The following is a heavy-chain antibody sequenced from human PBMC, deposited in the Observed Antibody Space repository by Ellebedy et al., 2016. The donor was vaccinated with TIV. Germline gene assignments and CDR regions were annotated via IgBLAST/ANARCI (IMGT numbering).Heavy chain of an antibody. Sequence: GGSLRLSCATSGFTLSDFYMSWIRQAPGKGLEWISYISRGGSTIYYADAVKGRFTISRDDAKNSLYLQMNSLRAGDTAVYYCTMTQGAAAATDYWGQGMQVTVS. CDR2: ISRGGSTI. CDR1: GFTLSDFY. CDR3: TMTQGAAAATDY. D-gene: IGHD1-26*01. J-gene: IGHJ4*02. V-gene: IGHV3-11*01.